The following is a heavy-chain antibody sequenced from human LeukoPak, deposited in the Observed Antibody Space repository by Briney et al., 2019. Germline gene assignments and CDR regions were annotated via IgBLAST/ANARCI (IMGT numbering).Heavy chain of an antibody. CDR2: IYYTGNT. J-gene: IGHJ4*02. CDR1: GDSITGYY. D-gene: IGHD2-15*01. Sequence: SETLSLTCSVSGDSITGYYWGWIRQPPGKGLEWIGNIYYTGNTYYNSSLKSRVTISLDTSKNQFSLKVISMTAADTAVYYCARVTGYVIEDNFDYWGQGTLVTVSS. CDR3: ARVTGYVIEDNFDY. V-gene: IGHV4-59*12.